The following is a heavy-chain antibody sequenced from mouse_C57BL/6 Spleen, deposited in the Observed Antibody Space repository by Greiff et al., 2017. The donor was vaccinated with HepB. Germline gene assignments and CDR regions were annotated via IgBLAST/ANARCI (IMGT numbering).Heavy chain of an antibody. CDR2: IYPGDGDT. CDR3: ARELSSYAMDY. CDR1: GYAFSSSW. Sequence: QVQLQQSGPELVKPGASVKISCKASGYAFSSSWMNWVKQRPGKGLEWIGRIYPGDGDTNYNEKFKGKATLTADKSSSTAYMQLSSLTSEDSAVYFCARELSSYAMDYWGQGTSVTVSS. J-gene: IGHJ4*01. V-gene: IGHV1-82*01. D-gene: IGHD6-1*01.